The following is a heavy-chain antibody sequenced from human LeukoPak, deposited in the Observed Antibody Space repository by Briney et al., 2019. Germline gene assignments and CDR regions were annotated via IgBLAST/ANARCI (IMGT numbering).Heavy chain of an antibody. V-gene: IGHV3-7*01. J-gene: IGHJ4*02. CDR1: GFTFSSYE. CDR3: ARSGPYQLPPRPIDY. Sequence: PGGSLRLSCAASGFTFSSYEMNWVHQAPGRGLEWVANIDQDGSKKYYVDSVKGRFTISRDNPKNSLYLQMNSLRAEDTAVYFCARSGPYQLPPRPIDYWGQGTLVTVSS. CDR2: IDQDGSKK. D-gene: IGHD2-2*01.